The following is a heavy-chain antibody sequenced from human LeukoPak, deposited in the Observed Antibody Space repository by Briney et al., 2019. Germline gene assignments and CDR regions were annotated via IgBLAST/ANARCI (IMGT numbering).Heavy chain of an antibody. CDR3: ATSLDSSGPVY. V-gene: IGHV1-24*01. J-gene: IGHJ4*02. CDR2: FDPEDGET. D-gene: IGHD6-25*01. Sequence: ASVKVSCKVSGYTLTELSMHWVRQAPGKGREWMGGFDPEDGETIYAQKFQGRVTMNEDTSTDTAYMELSSLRSEDTAVYYCATSLDSSGPVYWGQGTLVTVSS. CDR1: GYTLTELS.